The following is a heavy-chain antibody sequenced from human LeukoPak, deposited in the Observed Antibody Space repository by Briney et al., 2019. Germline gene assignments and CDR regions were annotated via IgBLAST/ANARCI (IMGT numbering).Heavy chain of an antibody. CDR3: ARDRAYNSFDI. Sequence: GGSLRLSCAASGFTFSRAWMVWVRQAPGKGLEWVANIKEDGSAKNYADSVKGRFPISRDNAKNSLHLQMNSLRVEDTAVYYCARDRAYNSFDIWGQGTMVTVSS. J-gene: IGHJ3*02. V-gene: IGHV3-7*01. CDR2: IKEDGSAK. CDR1: GFTFSRAW. D-gene: IGHD3-16*01.